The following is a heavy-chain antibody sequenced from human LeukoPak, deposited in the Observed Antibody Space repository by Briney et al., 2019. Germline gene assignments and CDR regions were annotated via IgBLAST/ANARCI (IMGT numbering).Heavy chain of an antibody. CDR2: INPSGGST. D-gene: IGHD2-2*01. J-gene: IGHJ4*02. Sequence: GSSVKVSCKASGYTFTSYYMHWVRQAPGQGLEWMGIINPSGGSTSYAQKFQGRVTMTRDTSTSTVYMELSSLRSEDTAVYYCARVSRVVPAASPLGYWGQGTLVTVSS. CDR3: ARVSRVVPAASPLGY. CDR1: GYTFTSYY. V-gene: IGHV1-46*01.